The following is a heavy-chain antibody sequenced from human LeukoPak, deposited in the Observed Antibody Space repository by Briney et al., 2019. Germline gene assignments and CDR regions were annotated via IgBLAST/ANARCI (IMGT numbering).Heavy chain of an antibody. D-gene: IGHD1-26*01. J-gene: IGHJ4*02. CDR3: ARDGWRGSYYFDY. V-gene: IGHV4-30-4*08. CDR1: GGSISSGDYY. Sequence: SETLSLTCTVSGGSISSGDYYWSWIRQPPGKGLKWLVYIYYSGSPYYNPSLKSRVTISVDTSKNQFSLKLSSVTAADTAVYYCARDGWRGSYYFDYWGQGTLVTVSS. CDR2: IYYSGSP.